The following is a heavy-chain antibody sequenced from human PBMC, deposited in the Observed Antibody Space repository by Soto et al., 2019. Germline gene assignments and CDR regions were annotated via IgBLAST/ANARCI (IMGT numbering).Heavy chain of an antibody. CDR1: GFTFISYA. Sequence: EVQLLESGGGLVQPGGSLRLSCAASGFTFISYALTWVRQAPGKGLEWVSAISGSGGSTFYADSLKGRFTISRDNSNNTLSLQMNSLRAEDTAVYYCAKDKGSLGSGSYGIFDYWGQGTLVTVSS. V-gene: IGHV3-23*01. D-gene: IGHD3-10*02. J-gene: IGHJ4*02. CDR2: ISGSGGST. CDR3: AKDKGSLGSGSYGIFDY.